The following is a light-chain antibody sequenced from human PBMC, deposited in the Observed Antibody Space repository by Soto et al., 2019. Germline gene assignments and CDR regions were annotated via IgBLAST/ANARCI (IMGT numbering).Light chain of an antibody. CDR3: MQAAQWPT. CDR2: KVS. CDR1: QSLVYSDGGTY. Sequence: VMTQSPLSLSVTLGQPASISCRSSQSLVYSDGGTYLNWFHQRPGQSPRRLLYKVSNRDSGVPDRFSGSGLGNDFSLKISRVEGEDAGVYYCMQAAQWPTFGQGTKLEIK. J-gene: IGKJ2*01. V-gene: IGKV2-30*01.